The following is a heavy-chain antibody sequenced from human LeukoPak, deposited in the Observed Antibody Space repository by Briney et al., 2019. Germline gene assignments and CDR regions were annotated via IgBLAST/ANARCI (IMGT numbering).Heavy chain of an antibody. CDR3: ARALSGRLDY. CDR1: GGSMSPYH. D-gene: IGHD5/OR15-5a*01. CDR2: IYYSGST. J-gene: IGHJ4*02. V-gene: IGHV4-59*08. Sequence: SETLSLTCTVSGGSMSPYHWGWIRQPPGKGLEWTGYIYYSGSTNYNPSLKSRVTISVDTSKNQFSLKLSSVTAADTAIYYCARALSGRLDYWGQGTLVTVSS.